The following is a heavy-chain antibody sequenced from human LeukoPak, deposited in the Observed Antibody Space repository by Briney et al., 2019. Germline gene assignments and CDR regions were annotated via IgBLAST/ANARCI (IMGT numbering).Heavy chain of an antibody. Sequence: GASVKVSCKASGYTFSGHYLNWVRQAPAQGLEWMGWINPNSGATKYAQRFQGRVTMTRDTSISTAYMDVTSLRSDDTAVYYCARGTLYYSDGSGYHPPFEYWGQGTLVTVSS. CDR2: INPNSGAT. CDR3: ARGTLYYSDGSGYHPPFEY. D-gene: IGHD3-22*01. J-gene: IGHJ4*02. V-gene: IGHV1-2*02. CDR1: GYTFSGHY.